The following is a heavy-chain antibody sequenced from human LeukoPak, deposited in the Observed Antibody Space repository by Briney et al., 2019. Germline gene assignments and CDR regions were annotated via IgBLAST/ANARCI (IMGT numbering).Heavy chain of an antibody. CDR1: GGSISSGGYY. Sequence: MSSETLSLTCTVSGGSISSGGYYWSWIRQPPGKGLEWIGSIYYSGSTYYNPSLKSRVTISVDTSKNQFSLKLSSVTAADTAVYYCARLGYYDSSGYYPGADYWGQGTLVTVSS. D-gene: IGHD3-22*01. J-gene: IGHJ4*02. CDR3: ARLGYYDSSGYYPGADY. V-gene: IGHV4-39*01. CDR2: IYYSGST.